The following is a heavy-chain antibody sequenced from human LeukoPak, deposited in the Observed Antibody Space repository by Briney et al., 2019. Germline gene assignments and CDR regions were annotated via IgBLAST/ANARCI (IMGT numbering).Heavy chain of an antibody. J-gene: IGHJ5*02. V-gene: IGHV4-34*01. CDR3: ARASVEFGWFDP. D-gene: IGHD3-16*01. Sequence: SETLSLTCAVYGVSFSGYYWSWLRQPPGKGLEWLGEINHSGSTNYTPSLKSRVTISVDTSKNQFSLKLGSVTAADTAVYYCARASVEFGWFDPWGQGTLVTVSS. CDR2: INHSGST. CDR1: GVSFSGYY.